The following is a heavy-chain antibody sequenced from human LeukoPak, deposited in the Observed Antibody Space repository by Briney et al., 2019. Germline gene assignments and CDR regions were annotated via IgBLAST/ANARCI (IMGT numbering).Heavy chain of an antibody. CDR2: IYYSGST. D-gene: IGHD3-22*01. J-gene: IGHJ4*02. CDR3: ARGERYYDTPFDY. V-gene: IGHV4-59*01. Sequence: PSETLSLTCTVSGGSISSYYWSWIRQPPGKGLEWIGYIYYSGSTNYNPSLKSRVTISVDTSKNQFFLKLSSVTAADTAVYYCARGERYYDTPFDYWGQGTLVTVSS. CDR1: GGSISSYY.